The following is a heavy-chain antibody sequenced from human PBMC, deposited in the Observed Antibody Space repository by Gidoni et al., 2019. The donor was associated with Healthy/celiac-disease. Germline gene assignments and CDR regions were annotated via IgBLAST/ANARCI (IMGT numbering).Heavy chain of an antibody. Sequence: QVQLQQWGAGLLKPSETLSLTCAVYGGSFSGYYWSWIRQPPGKGLEWIGEINHSGSTNYNPSLKSRVTISVDTSKNQFSLKLSSVTAADTAVYYCASPSRGFQDRGIDAFDIWGQGTMVTVSS. D-gene: IGHD3-10*01. CDR2: INHSGST. CDR3: ASPSRGFQDRGIDAFDI. V-gene: IGHV4-34*01. J-gene: IGHJ3*02. CDR1: GGSFSGYY.